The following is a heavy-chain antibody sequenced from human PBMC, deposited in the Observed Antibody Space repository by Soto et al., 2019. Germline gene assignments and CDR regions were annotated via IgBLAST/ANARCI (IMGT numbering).Heavy chain of an antibody. D-gene: IGHD3-3*01. Sequence: EVQLLESGGGLVQPGGSLRLSCAASGFTFSSYAMNWVRQAPGKGLEWVSAISGSGGSTYYADSVKGRFTISRDNSKNTLYLQMNSLRAEDTAVYYCAKDDYDFWSGYYTPVRWGQRTLVTVSS. CDR3: AKDDYDFWSGYYTPVR. CDR1: GFTFSSYA. CDR2: ISGSGGST. V-gene: IGHV3-23*01. J-gene: IGHJ4*02.